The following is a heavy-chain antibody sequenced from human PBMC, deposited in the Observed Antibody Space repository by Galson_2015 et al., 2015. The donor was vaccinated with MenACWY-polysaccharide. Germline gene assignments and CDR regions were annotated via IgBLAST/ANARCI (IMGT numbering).Heavy chain of an antibody. CDR1: GFTFSTTSYA. D-gene: IGHD5-24*01. CDR2: ISDDGGVK. J-gene: IGHJ4*02. V-gene: IGHV3-30-3*01. CDR3: ATLGGDGWPDY. Sequence: SLRLSCAVSGFTFSTTSYAMHWVRQAPGKGLEWVAIISDDGGVKYYADSVKGRFTISRDNAKNTLYLQMNSLRGEDTAVYYCATLGGDGWPDYWGQGTLVTVSS.